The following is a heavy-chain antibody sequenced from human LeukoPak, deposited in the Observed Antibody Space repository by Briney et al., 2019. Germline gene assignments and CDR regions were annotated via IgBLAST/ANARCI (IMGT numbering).Heavy chain of an antibody. V-gene: IGHV4-30-2*01. J-gene: IGHJ4*02. CDR2: IYHSGST. CDR3: ARDKGTGPLSYYFDY. D-gene: IGHD3-16*02. Sequence: SETLSLTCTVSGGSISSGGYYWSWIRQPPGKGLEWIGYIYHSGSTYYNPSLKSRVTISVDRSKNQFSLKLSSVTAADTAVYYCARDKGTGPLSYYFDYWGQGTLVTVSS. CDR1: GGSISSGGYY.